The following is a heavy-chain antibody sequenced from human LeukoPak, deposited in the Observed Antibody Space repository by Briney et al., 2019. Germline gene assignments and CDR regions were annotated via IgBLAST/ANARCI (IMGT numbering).Heavy chain of an antibody. V-gene: IGHV1-24*01. J-gene: IGHJ4*02. CDR2: FDPEDGEA. Sequence: AASVKVSCKASGGTFSSYAISWVRQAPGQGLEWMGGFDPEDGEAIYAQKFQGRVTMTEDTSTDTAYMELSSLRSEDTAVYYCATASDDYGDYGYWGQGTLVTVSS. D-gene: IGHD4-17*01. CDR1: GGTFSSYA. CDR3: ATASDDYGDYGY.